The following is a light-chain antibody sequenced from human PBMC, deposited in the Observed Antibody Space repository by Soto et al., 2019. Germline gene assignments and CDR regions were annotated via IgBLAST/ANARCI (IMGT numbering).Light chain of an antibody. CDR2: GAT. CDR3: QQYNTWPRT. Sequence: EIVMTQSPATLSVSPGERATLSCRASQSLSSNLVWYQQKPGQAPRLLIYGATTRATGIPARFSGSGSGTEFPLTIRSLQSEDFEVYYCQQYNTWPRTFGQGTKVEIK. CDR1: QSLSSN. J-gene: IGKJ1*01. V-gene: IGKV3-15*01.